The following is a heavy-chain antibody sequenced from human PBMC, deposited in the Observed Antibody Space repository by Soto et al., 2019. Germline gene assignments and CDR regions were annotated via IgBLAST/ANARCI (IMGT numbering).Heavy chain of an antibody. J-gene: IGHJ1*01. CDR3: ARRRVSGRYRYERFQH. CDR1: GYSFTSYW. V-gene: IGHV5-51*01. Sequence: GESLKISRKGSGYSFTSYWIGWLRQMPGKGLEWMGIIYPGDSDTRYSPSFQGQVTISADKAISTAYLQWSSLKASDTAMYYCARRRVSGRYRYERFQHWGQATLVTLSS. D-gene: IGHD1-26*01. CDR2: IYPGDSDT.